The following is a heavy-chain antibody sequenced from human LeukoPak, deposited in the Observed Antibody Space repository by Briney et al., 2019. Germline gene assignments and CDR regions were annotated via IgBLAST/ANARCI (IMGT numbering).Heavy chain of an antibody. V-gene: IGHV3-30-3*01. D-gene: IGHD3-9*01. CDR1: GFTSSSYA. CDR3: ARSPYYDILTGYPSGKSNYYYGMDV. CDR2: ISYDGSNK. Sequence: GGSLRLSCAASGFTSSSYAMHWVRQAPGKGLEWVAVISYDGSNKYYADSVKGRFTISRDNSKNTLYLQMNSLRAEDTAVYYCARSPYYDILTGYPSGKSNYYYGMDVWGQGTTVTVSS. J-gene: IGHJ6*02.